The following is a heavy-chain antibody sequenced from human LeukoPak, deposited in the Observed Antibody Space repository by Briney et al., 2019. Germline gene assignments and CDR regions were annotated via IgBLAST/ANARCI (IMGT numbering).Heavy chain of an antibody. Sequence: GGSLRLSCAASGFIFSSYAMSCVRQAPGKGLEWGSGISGSGGRAYYADSVKGRFTISRDNANNSLYLQMNSLRAEDTAVYYCARRSGIAVAGAFDYWGQGTLVTVSS. CDR2: ISGSGGRA. J-gene: IGHJ4*02. CDR1: GFIFSSYA. CDR3: ARRSGIAVAGAFDY. V-gene: IGHV3-23*01. D-gene: IGHD6-19*01.